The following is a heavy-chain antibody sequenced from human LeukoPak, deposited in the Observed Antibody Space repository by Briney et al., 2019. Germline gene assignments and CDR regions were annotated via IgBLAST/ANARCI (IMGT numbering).Heavy chain of an antibody. D-gene: IGHD3-9*01. Sequence: SETLSLTCAVYGGSFSGYYWSWIRQPPGKGLEWIGEINHSGSTNYNPSLKSRVTISVDTSKNQFSLKLSSVTAADTAVYYCARGDILTGSPFDYWGQGTLVTVSS. CDR3: ARGDILTGSPFDY. V-gene: IGHV4-34*01. J-gene: IGHJ4*02. CDR2: INHSGST. CDR1: GGSFSGYY.